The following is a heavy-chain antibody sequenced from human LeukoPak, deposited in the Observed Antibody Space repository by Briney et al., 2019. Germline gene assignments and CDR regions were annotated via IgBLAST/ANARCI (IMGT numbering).Heavy chain of an antibody. Sequence: SETLSLTCTVSGGSISSGSYYWSWIRQPAGKGLEYIGRIYTSGSTSYNPSLKSRVTISVDTSKNQLSLKLSSVTAADTAVYYCASESGIAVAGDAFDIWGQGTMVTVSS. CDR3: ASESGIAVAGDAFDI. CDR1: GGSISSGSYY. V-gene: IGHV4-61*02. J-gene: IGHJ3*02. CDR2: IYTSGST. D-gene: IGHD6-19*01.